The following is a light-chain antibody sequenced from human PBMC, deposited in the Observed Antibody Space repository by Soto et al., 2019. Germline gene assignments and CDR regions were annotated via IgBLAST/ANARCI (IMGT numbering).Light chain of an antibody. CDR3: CSFALRSAVI. CDR2: EGG. V-gene: IGLV2-23*01. Sequence: QSVLTQPASVSGSPGQSITISCTGTSSDVGNYNLVSWYQQYPGKAPNLMIYEGGKRPSGVSNRFSCSKSGNTSSLTISGLHAEDEAYYYCCSFALRSAVIFGGGTKLTVL. CDR1: SSDVGNYNL. J-gene: IGLJ2*01.